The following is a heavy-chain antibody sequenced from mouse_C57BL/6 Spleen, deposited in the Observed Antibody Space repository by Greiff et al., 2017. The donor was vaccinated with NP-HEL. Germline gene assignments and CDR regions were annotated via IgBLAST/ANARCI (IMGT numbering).Heavy chain of an antibody. CDR3: TGLLY. V-gene: IGHV6-3*01. Sequence: EVKVEESGGGLVQPGGSMKLSCVASGFTFSNYWMNWVRQSPEKGLAWVAQIRLKSDNYATHYAESVKGRFTISRDDSKSSVYLQMNNLRAEDTGIYYCTGLLYWGQGTTLTVSS. CDR1: GFTFSNYW. CDR2: IRLKSDNYAT. D-gene: IGHD1-1*01. J-gene: IGHJ2*01.